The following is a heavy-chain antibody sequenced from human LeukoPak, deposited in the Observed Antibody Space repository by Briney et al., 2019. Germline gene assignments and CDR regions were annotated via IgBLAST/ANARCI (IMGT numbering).Heavy chain of an antibody. D-gene: IGHD6-19*01. Sequence: PGGSLRLSCAASGFTFSSYGMHWVRQAPGKGLEWVAVIWYDGSNKYYADSVKGRFTISRDNSKNTLYLQMNSLRAEDTAVYYCAKDPVIGIAVAGAFDYWGQGTLVSVSS. V-gene: IGHV3-33*06. CDR3: AKDPVIGIAVAGAFDY. CDR2: IWYDGSNK. J-gene: IGHJ4*02. CDR1: GFTFSSYG.